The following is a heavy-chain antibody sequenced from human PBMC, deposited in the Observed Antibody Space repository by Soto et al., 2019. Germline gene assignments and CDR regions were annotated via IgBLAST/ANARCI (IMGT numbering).Heavy chain of an antibody. CDR1: GGSISSYY. CDR3: ARHKITVTTLREYYYMDV. J-gene: IGHJ6*03. CDR2: IYYSGST. V-gene: IGHV4-59*08. D-gene: IGHD4-17*01. Sequence: PSETLSLTCTVSGGSISSYYWSWIRQPPGKGLEWIGYIYYSGSTNYNPSLKSRVTISVDTSKNQFSLKLSSVTAADTAVYYCARHKITVTTLREYYYMDVWGKGTTVTVSS.